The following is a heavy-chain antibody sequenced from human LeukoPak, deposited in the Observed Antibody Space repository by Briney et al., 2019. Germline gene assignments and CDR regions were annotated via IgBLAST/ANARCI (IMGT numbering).Heavy chain of an antibody. J-gene: IGHJ4*02. V-gene: IGHV3-30*03. CDR1: GFTFSSYA. CDR2: ISYDGSNK. Sequence: PGGSLRLSCAASGFTFSSYAMSWVRQAPGKGLEWVAVISYDGSNKYYADSVKGRFTISRDNSKNTLYLQMNSLRAEDTAVYYCAGGGIAVAANYWGQGTLVTVSS. CDR3: AGGGIAVAANY. D-gene: IGHD6-19*01.